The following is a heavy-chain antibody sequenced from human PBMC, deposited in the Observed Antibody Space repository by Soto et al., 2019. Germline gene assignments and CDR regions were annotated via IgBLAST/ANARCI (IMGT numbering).Heavy chain of an antibody. Sequence: GGSLRLSCAASGFTFSSYAMSWVRQAPGKGLEWVSAISGSGGSTYYADSVKGRFTISRDNSKNTLYLQMNSLRAEDTAVYYCARRSSHLMVRGVITHTKGQHYYYYMDVWGKGTTVTVSS. CDR1: GFTFSSYA. V-gene: IGHV3-23*01. D-gene: IGHD3-10*01. CDR2: ISGSGGST. J-gene: IGHJ6*03. CDR3: ARRSSHLMVRGVITHTKGQHYYYYMDV.